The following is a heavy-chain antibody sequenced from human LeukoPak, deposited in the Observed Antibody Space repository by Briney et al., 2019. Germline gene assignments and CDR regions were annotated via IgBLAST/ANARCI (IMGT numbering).Heavy chain of an antibody. J-gene: IGHJ4*02. CDR2: IYYSGST. CDR1: GGSVSSYY. V-gene: IGHV4-59*02. CDR3: ARDLPLTRYSSGWYGAVEY. D-gene: IGHD6-19*01. Sequence: SETLSLTCTVSGGSVSSYYWSWIRQPPGKGLEWIGYIYYSGSTYYNPSLKSRVTMSVDTSKNQFSLKLSSVTAADTAIYYCARDLPLTRYSSGWYGAVEYWGQGTLVTVSS.